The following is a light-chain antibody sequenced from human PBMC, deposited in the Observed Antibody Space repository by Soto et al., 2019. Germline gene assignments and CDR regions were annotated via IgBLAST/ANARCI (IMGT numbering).Light chain of an antibody. CDR3: CSYAGSYTFDV. J-gene: IGLJ1*01. Sequence: QSALTQPRSVSGSPGQSVTISCTGTSSDVGYYNYVSWHQQHPGTAPKLMIYDVSMRPSGVPDRFSGSKSGNTASLTISGLQAEDEADYYCCSYAGSYTFDVFGTGTKVTVL. V-gene: IGLV2-11*01. CDR2: DVS. CDR1: SSDVGYYNY.